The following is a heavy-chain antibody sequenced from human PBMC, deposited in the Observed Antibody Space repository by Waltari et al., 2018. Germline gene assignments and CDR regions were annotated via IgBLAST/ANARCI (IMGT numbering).Heavy chain of an antibody. V-gene: IGHV3-53*01. J-gene: IGHJ5*02. D-gene: IGHD1-26*01. CDR3: ARPVGNET. CDR1: GFSVSGVY. CDR2: NYSGGST. Sequence: EVQLVESGGGLVQPGGSLRLSCAASGFSVSGVYMTWVRQAPGKGLQWVSINYSGGSTYYADSVKGRFTISRDNSKNTVFLQMNSLRVDDTAVYYCARPVGNETWGQGTLVTVSS.